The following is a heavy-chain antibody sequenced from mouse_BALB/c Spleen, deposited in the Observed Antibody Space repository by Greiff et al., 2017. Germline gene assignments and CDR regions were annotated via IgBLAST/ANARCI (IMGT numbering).Heavy chain of an antibody. CDR2: INPSNGGT. D-gene: IGHD2-1*01. V-gene: IGHV1S81*02. CDR1: GYTFTSYY. J-gene: IGHJ3*01. Sequence: QVQLKQSGAELVKPGASVKLSCKASGYTFTSYYMYWVKQRPGQGLEWIGEINPSNGGTNFNEKFKSKATLTVDKSSSTAYMQLSSLTSEDSAVYYCTRTGNYSFAYWGQGTLVTVSA. CDR3: TRTGNYSFAY.